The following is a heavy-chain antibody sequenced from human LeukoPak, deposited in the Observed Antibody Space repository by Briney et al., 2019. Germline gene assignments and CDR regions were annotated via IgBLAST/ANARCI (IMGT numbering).Heavy chain of an antibody. J-gene: IGHJ3*02. D-gene: IGHD5-18*01. Sequence: HPGGSLRLSCAASGFTFSSYAMNWVRQAPGKGLEWVSAISGSGGSTYYADSVKGRFTISRDNAKNSLYLQMNSLRAEDTAVYYCARDRDTSFDIWGQGTMVTVSS. CDR2: ISGSGGST. V-gene: IGHV3-23*01. CDR3: ARDRDTSFDI. CDR1: GFTFSSYA.